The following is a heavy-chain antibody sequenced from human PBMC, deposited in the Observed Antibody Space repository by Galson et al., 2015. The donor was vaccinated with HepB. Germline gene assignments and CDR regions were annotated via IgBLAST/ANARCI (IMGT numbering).Heavy chain of an antibody. J-gene: IGHJ4*02. CDR3: ARHPYSSRTTAPDY. Sequence: LTCTVSGGSISSYYWSWIRQPPGKGLEWIGYIYYSGSTNYNPSLKSRVTISVDTSKNQFSLKLSSVTAADTAVYYCARHPYSSRTTAPDYWGQGTLVTVSS. D-gene: IGHD6-19*01. CDR1: GGSISSYY. V-gene: IGHV4-59*08. CDR2: IYYSGST.